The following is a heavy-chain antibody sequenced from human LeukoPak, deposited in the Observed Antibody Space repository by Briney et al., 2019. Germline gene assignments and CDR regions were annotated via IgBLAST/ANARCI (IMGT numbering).Heavy chain of an antibody. D-gene: IGHD5-18*01. J-gene: IGHJ4*02. CDR3: AKFRLPSTVATAMIHSYFFDY. CDR2: ISGSGDTT. Sequence: GGSLRLSCAASGFTFNSYAMIWVRQAPGKGLEWVSAISGSGDTTYYAESVKGRFTISRDNSKNTLYVQMNSLRAEDTAVYYCAKFRLPSTVATAMIHSYFFDYWGQGTLVTVSS. CDR1: GFTFNSYA. V-gene: IGHV3-23*01.